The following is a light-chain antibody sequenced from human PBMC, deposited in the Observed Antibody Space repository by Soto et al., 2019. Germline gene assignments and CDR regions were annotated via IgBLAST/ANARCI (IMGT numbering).Light chain of an antibody. Sequence: EIVLTQSPGTLSLSPGERATLSCRASQSVSSSYLAWYQQKPGQAPRLLIYGASSRATGIPDRFSGSGSGTDFTITISRRESEDFAVYYCHQYDSSPLTFGGGTKLEIK. V-gene: IGKV3-20*01. CDR2: GAS. CDR3: HQYDSSPLT. J-gene: IGKJ4*02. CDR1: QSVSSSY.